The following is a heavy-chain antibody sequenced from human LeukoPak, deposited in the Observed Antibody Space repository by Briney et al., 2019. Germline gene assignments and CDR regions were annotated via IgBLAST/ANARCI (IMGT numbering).Heavy chain of an antibody. J-gene: IGHJ4*02. CDR2: ISSTGGTI. D-gene: IGHD6-13*01. CDR3: VKGRISEDGLDF. CDR1: RFTFSSYE. V-gene: IGHV3-48*03. Sequence: PGGSLRLSCAASRFTFSSYEMNWVRQAPGKGLEWVSYISSTGGTIYYADSVKGRFTISRDNSKNMLYLQMNSLRAEDTAVYYCVKGRISEDGLDFWGQGTLVTVSS.